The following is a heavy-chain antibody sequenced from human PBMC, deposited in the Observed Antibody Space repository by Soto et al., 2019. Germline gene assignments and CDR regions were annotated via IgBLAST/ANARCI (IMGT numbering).Heavy chain of an antibody. D-gene: IGHD4-17*01. CDR1: GFTVSSNY. J-gene: IGHJ3*02. V-gene: IGHV3-66*01. CDR2: IYSGGST. Sequence: EVQLVESGGGLVQPGGSLRLSCAASGFTVSSNYMSWVRQAPGKGLEWVSVIYSGGSTYYADSVKGRFTISRDNSKNTLYLQMNSLRAEDTAVYYCARDTTVTSSDAFDIWGQGTMVTVSS. CDR3: ARDTTVTSSDAFDI.